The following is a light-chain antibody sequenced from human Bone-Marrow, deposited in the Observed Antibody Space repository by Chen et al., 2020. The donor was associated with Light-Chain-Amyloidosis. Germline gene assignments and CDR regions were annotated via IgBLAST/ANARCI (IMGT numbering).Light chain of an antibody. CDR2: WAS. V-gene: IGKV4-1*01. CDR1: QSVLYSSNNKNY. CDR3: QQYYSTPQT. Sequence: DIVMTQSPDSLAVSLGERATINCKSSQSVLYSSNNKNYLAWYQQKPGQPPKLLIYWASTRESGVPDRFSGSGSGTDFTLTISSLQAEDVAVYYCQQYYSTPQTFGQGIKLEIK. J-gene: IGKJ2*01.